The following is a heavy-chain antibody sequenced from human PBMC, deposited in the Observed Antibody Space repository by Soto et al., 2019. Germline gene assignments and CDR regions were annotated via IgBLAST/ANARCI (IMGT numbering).Heavy chain of an antibody. CDR3: ARGYYGYVWGSYRFDY. CDR1: GYTFTSYD. Sequence: ASVKVSCKASGYTFTSYDINWVRQATGQGLEWMGWMNPNIGNTGYAQKFQGRVTMTRNTSISTAYMELGSLRSEDPAVYCCARGYYGYVWGSYRFDYWGQGTLVTVSS. J-gene: IGHJ4*02. V-gene: IGHV1-8*01. D-gene: IGHD3-16*02. CDR2: MNPNIGNT.